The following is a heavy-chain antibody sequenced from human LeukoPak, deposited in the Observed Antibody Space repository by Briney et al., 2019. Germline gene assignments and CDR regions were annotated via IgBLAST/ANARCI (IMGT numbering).Heavy chain of an antibody. J-gene: IGHJ6*02. CDR2: IIPIFGTA. V-gene: IGHV1-69*01. Sequence: SVKVSCKASGGTFSSYAISWVRQAPGQGLEWMGGIIPIFGTANYAQKFQGRVTITADESTSTAYMELSSLRSEDTAVYYCARLERFNYYYYGMDVWGQGTTVTVSS. CDR1: GGTFSSYA. CDR3: ARLERFNYYYYGMDV. D-gene: IGHD6-25*01.